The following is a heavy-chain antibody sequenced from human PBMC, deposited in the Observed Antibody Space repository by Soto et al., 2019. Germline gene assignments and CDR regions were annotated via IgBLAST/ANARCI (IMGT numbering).Heavy chain of an antibody. V-gene: IGHV3-30*19. Sequence: QVHLVESGGGVVQPGTSLRLSCVGYGFTFRSYVIHWIRQAPGKGLEWVALTSYDGSNKYYDDSVKGRFTISRDNSRNTVDLQMDSLRLEDTALYYCARWGTTGGLDVWGQGTLVSVSS. CDR2: TSYDGSNK. CDR1: GFTFRSYV. D-gene: IGHD3-16*01. CDR3: ARWGTTGGLDV. J-gene: IGHJ4*02.